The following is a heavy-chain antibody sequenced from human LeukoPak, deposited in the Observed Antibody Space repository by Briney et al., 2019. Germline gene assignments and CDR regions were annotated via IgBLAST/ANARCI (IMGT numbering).Heavy chain of an antibody. CDR1: GYTFTSYG. J-gene: IGHJ4*02. CDR3: ARADNWNDDYYFDY. V-gene: IGHV1-18*01. D-gene: IGHD1-20*01. Sequence: ASVKVSCKASGYTFTSYGISWVRQAPGQGLEWMGWISAYNGNTDYAQKLQGRVTMTTDTSTSTAYMELRSLRSDDTAVYYCARADNWNDDYYFDYWGQGTLVTVSS. CDR2: ISAYNGNT.